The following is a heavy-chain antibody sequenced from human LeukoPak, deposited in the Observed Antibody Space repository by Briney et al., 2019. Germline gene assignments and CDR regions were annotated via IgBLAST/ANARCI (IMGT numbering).Heavy chain of an antibody. D-gene: IGHD5-12*01. CDR1: GGSISSCY. CDR2: IYYSGST. V-gene: IGHV4-59*01. CDR3: ARDNRGYSGYDDGGFDY. J-gene: IGHJ4*02. Sequence: SETLSLTCTVSGGSISSCYWSWIRQPPGKGLEWIGYIYYSGSTNYNPSLKSRVTISVDTSKNQFSLKLSSVTAADTAVYYCARDNRGYSGYDDGGFDYWGQGTLVTVSS.